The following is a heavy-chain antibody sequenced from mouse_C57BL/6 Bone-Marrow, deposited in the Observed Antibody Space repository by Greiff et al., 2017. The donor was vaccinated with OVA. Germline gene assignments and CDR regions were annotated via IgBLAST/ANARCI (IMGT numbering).Heavy chain of an antibody. CDR2: IYPGSGST. J-gene: IGHJ1*03. Sequence: QVQLKQPGAELVKPGASVKMSCKASGYTFTSYWITWVKQRPGQGLEWIGDIYPGSGSTNYNEKFKSKATLTVDKSSSTAYMQLSSLTSEDSAVYYCARCPNLLLRYFDVWGTGTTVTVSS. V-gene: IGHV1-55*01. D-gene: IGHD1-1*01. CDR3: ARCPNLLLRYFDV. CDR1: GYTFTSYW.